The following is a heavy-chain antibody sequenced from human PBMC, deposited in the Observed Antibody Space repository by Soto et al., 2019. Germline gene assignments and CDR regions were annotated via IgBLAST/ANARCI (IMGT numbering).Heavy chain of an antibody. Sequence: PSETLSLTCAVSGGSISSGGYSWSWIRQPPGKGLEWIGYIYHSGSTYYNPSLKSRVTISVDTSKNQFSLKLSSVTAADTAVYYCARSSIAPRLFMYPFDYWGQGTLVTVSS. CDR2: IYHSGST. V-gene: IGHV4-30-2*01. D-gene: IGHD6-6*01. CDR1: GGSISSGGYS. J-gene: IGHJ4*02. CDR3: ARSSIAPRLFMYPFDY.